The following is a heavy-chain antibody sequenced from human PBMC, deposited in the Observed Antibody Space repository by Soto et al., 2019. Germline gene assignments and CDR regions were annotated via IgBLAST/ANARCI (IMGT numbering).Heavy chain of an antibody. J-gene: IGHJ4*02. CDR1: GYAFTTSG. CDR2: ISAHNANT. Sequence: QVHLVQSGAEVKKPGASVKVSCQASGYAFTTSGITWVRQAAGQGLEWMGWISAHNANTNYAQTLPRRFTETRDTSTSTADMELRSVVSDGTAVYYCARGRSGDYWGQGALVTVSS. CDR3: ARGRSGDY. D-gene: IGHD3-10*01. V-gene: IGHV1-18*01.